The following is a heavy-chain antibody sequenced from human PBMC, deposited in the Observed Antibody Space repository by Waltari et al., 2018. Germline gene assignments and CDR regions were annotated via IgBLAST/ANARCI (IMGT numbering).Heavy chain of an antibody. Sequence: QVQLVESGGGVVQPGRSLRLSCAASGFTFSSYGMHWVRQAPGKGLEWVAVIWYDGSNKYYADSVKGRFTISRDNSKNTLYLQMNSLRAEDTAVYYCARAEYSSSSAAFDIWGQGTMVIVSS. D-gene: IGHD6-6*01. J-gene: IGHJ3*02. CDR1: GFTFSSYG. V-gene: IGHV3-33*01. CDR3: ARAEYSSSSAAFDI. CDR2: IWYDGSNK.